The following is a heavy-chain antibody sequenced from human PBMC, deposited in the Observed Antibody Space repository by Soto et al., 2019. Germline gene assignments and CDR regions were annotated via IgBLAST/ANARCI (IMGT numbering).Heavy chain of an antibody. D-gene: IGHD3-3*02. Sequence: QITLKDSGPTLVKPTQPLTLTCTVPVLSFSTCKMCVRSFRQPPGKALKWLALLYWDDDKRYSPSLKSTLTITEDTSRSQVVLTLAIMGRVDICTYFCARSEVGAISGLSCQHWGQGTLVTVSS. V-gene: IGHV2-5*02. J-gene: IGHJ1*01. CDR3: ARSEVGAISGLSCQH. CDR1: VLSFSTCKMC. CDR2: LYWDDDK.